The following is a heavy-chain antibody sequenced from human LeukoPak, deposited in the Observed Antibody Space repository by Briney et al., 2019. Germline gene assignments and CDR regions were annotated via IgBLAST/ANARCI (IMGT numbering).Heavy chain of an antibody. J-gene: IGHJ4*02. D-gene: IGHD1-26*01. V-gene: IGHV3-48*03. Sequence: GGSLRLSCAASGFTFSSYEMKWVRQAPGKGLEWVSYISSSGSTIYYAHSVKGRFTTSRDNPKNSLYLQMNSLRAEETAVYYCARDASRRVGATIPGFDYWGQGTLVTVSS. CDR1: GFTFSSYE. CDR2: ISSSGSTI. CDR3: ARDASRRVGATIPGFDY.